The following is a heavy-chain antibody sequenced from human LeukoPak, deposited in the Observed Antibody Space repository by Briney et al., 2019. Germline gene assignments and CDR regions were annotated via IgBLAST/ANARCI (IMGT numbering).Heavy chain of an antibody. V-gene: IGHV3-21*01. CDR3: ARDIPEGYYYDSSGYYQFDY. CDR2: ISSSSSYI. CDR1: GFTFNSYS. Sequence: GGSLRLSCAASGFTFNSYSMNWVRQAPGKWLEWVSSISSSSSYIYYADSVKGRFTISRDNAKNSLYLQMNSLRAEDTAVYYCARDIPEGYYYDSSGYYQFDYWGQGTLVTVSS. D-gene: IGHD3-22*01. J-gene: IGHJ4*02.